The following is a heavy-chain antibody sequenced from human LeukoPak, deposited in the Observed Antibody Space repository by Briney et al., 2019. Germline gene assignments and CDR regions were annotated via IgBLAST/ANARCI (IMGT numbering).Heavy chain of an antibody. CDR1: GGSISTNHNY. Sequence: SETLSLTCTVSGGSISTNHNYWGWIRQPPGKGLEWIGSVNYGGDTFSNPSLKSRLTMSVDTSNNQFSLRLTSVTAAGTAVYYCARHFPAARGPNDYWGQGILVTVSS. J-gene: IGHJ4*02. CDR3: ARHFPAARGPNDY. V-gene: IGHV4-39*01. CDR2: VNYGGDT. D-gene: IGHD6-6*01.